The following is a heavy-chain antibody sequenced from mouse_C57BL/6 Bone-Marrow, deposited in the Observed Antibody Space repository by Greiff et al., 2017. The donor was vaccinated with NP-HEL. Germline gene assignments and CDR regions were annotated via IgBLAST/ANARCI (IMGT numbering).Heavy chain of an antibody. J-gene: IGHJ3*01. CDR2: ISSGGSYT. Sequence: EVKLMESGGDLVKPGGSLKLSCAASGFTFSSYGMSWVRQTPDKRLEWVATISSGGSYTYYPDSVKGRFTISRDNAKNTLYLQTSSLKSEDTAMYYCARRDGSSVFAYWGQGTLVTVSA. D-gene: IGHD1-1*01. V-gene: IGHV5-6*02. CDR3: ARRDGSSVFAY. CDR1: GFTFSSYG.